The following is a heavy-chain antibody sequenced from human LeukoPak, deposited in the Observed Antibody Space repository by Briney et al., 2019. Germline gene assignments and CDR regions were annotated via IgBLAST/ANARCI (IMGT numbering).Heavy chain of an antibody. CDR2: ISAYNGNT. CDR3: AREAPYCSSTSCYGLYYYYMDV. V-gene: IGHV1-18*01. J-gene: IGHJ6*03. CDR1: GYTFTSYG. D-gene: IGHD2-2*01. Sequence: ASVKVSCKASGYTFTSYGISWVRQAPGQGLEWMGWISAYNGNTNYAQKLQGRVTMTTDTSTSTAYMELRSLTSDDTTVYYCAREAPYCSSTSCYGLYYYYMDVWGKGTTVTVSS.